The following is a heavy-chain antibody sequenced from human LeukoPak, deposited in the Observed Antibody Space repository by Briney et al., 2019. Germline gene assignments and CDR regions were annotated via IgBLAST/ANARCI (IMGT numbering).Heavy chain of an antibody. J-gene: IGHJ1*01. V-gene: IGHV3-21*01. CDR2: ISSSSSYI. Sequence: KSGGSLRLYCAGSGFTFSNYNMNWVRQAPGKGLVWVSSISSSSSYIYYADSVKGRFTISRDNAKNSLFLQMNSLRAEDTAVYYCARVFSSGWSAEYFQHWGQGTLVTVSS. CDR3: ARVFSSGWSAEYFQH. CDR1: GFTFSNYN. D-gene: IGHD6-19*01.